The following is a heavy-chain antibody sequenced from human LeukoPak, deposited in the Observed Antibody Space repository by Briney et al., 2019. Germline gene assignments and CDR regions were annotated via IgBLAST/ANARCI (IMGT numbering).Heavy chain of an antibody. CDR2: IYYTGGET. CDR3: ARQPSGTAAFDI. CDR1: GVSINNYY. D-gene: IGHD1-14*01. V-gene: IGHV4-59*08. Sequence: ASETLSLTCTVSGVSINNYYWSWLRHPPGKGLEWIGYIYYTGGETNYNPSLKSRLTISVDTSKNQFSLMLTSVTAADTAVYYCARQPSGTAAFDIWAQGTMVTVSS. J-gene: IGHJ3*02.